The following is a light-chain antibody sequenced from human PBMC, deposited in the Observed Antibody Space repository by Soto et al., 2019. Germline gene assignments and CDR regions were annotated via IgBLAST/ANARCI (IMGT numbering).Light chain of an antibody. Sequence: QSALTQPASVSGSPGQSITISCTGTSSDVGGYNYVSWYQQHPGTAPKLIIYDVSNRPSGVSNRFSGSKSGNTASLTISGLQAEDEADYYCSSYTSSSTLVVFGGGTKRTVL. CDR1: SSDVGGYNY. CDR3: SSYTSSSTLVV. V-gene: IGLV2-14*01. CDR2: DVS. J-gene: IGLJ2*01.